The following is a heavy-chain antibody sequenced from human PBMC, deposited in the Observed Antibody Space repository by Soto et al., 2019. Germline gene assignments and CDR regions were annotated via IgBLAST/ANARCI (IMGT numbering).Heavy chain of an antibody. CDR2: IIPIFGTA. CDR3: ARVCSGGSCYVYGMDV. Sequence: SSVKDSCKASGGTFSSYAISCVRQAPGQGLEWMGGIIPIFGTANYAQKFQGRVTITADESTSTAYMELSSLRSEDTAVYYCARVCSGGSCYVYGMDVWGQGTTVTVSS. V-gene: IGHV1-69*13. CDR1: GGTFSSYA. D-gene: IGHD2-15*01. J-gene: IGHJ6*02.